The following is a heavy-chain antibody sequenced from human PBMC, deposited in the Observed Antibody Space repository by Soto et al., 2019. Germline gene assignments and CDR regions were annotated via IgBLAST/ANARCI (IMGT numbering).Heavy chain of an antibody. V-gene: IGHV1-8*01. CDR3: ARVLLGRRELHVHY. CDR1: GYTFTSYD. CDR2: MNPNSGNT. D-gene: IGHD1-26*01. Sequence: QVQLVQSGAEVKKPGASVKVSCKASGYTFTSYDINWVRQATGQGLEWMGWMNPNSGNTGYAQKFQGRVTMTRNTSISTAYMELSILRSEDTTLSYRARVLLGRRELHVHYWGQGTLVTVSS. J-gene: IGHJ4*02.